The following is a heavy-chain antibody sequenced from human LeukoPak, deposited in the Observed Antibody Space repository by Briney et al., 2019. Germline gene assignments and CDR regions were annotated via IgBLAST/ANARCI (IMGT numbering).Heavy chain of an antibody. Sequence: ASVKVSCKASGGTFSSYAISWVRQAPGQGLEWMGGIIPIFGTANYAQKCQGRVTITTDESTSTAYMELSSLRSEDTAVYYCARLIDDCSGGSCYRPNYYYYMDVWGKGTTVTVSS. J-gene: IGHJ6*03. CDR3: ARLIDDCSGGSCYRPNYYYYMDV. CDR1: GGTFSSYA. V-gene: IGHV1-69*05. D-gene: IGHD2-15*01. CDR2: IIPIFGTA.